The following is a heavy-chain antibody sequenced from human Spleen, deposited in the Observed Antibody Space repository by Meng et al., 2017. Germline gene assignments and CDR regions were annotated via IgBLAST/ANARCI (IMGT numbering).Heavy chain of an antibody. V-gene: IGHV3-74*01. J-gene: IGHJ4*02. CDR2: INSDGSRI. D-gene: IGHD1-26*01. CDR3: ARSTIGGASYFDY. Sequence: SLRLSCVASGFTFSPYWMHWVRQAPGKGPVWVSRINSDGSRIDYAESVQGRFTISRDNAKNTLYLQMNSLRAEDTAVYYCARSTIGGASYFDYWGQGALVTVSS. CDR1: GFTFSPYW.